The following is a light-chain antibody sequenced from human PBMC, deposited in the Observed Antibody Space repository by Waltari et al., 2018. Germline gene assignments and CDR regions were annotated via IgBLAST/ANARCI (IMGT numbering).Light chain of an antibody. Sequence: QSAPTQPASVSGSPGQSITIACTGTSSDVGSSNYVYWYQQHPGKAPKLMIYDVNKRPSGVSNRFSGSKSGNTASLTISGFQAEDEADYYCSSYTSSSTWVFGGGTKLTVL. CDR3: SSYTSSSTWV. CDR1: SSDVGSSNY. V-gene: IGLV2-14*03. CDR2: DVN. J-gene: IGLJ3*02.